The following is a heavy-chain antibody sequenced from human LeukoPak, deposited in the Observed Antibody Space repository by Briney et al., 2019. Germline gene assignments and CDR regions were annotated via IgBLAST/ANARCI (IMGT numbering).Heavy chain of an antibody. J-gene: IGHJ4*02. Sequence: GGXLRLSXAXSGFTFSESGMHWVRQAPGKGLEWVALIWYDGGNKYYTDSVKGRYTISRDNSKNTLYLQMNSLRAEDTAVYYCARGYYYHTSGYWGIDYWGQGTLVTVSS. CDR1: GFTFSESG. V-gene: IGHV3-33*01. CDR2: IWYDGGNK. D-gene: IGHD3-22*01. CDR3: ARGYYYHTSGYWGIDY.